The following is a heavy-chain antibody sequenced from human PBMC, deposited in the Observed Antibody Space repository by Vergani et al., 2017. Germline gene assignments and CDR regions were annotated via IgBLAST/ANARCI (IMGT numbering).Heavy chain of an antibody. CDR2: IIPILGIA. J-gene: IGHJ6*03. CDR3: AKGSGFYDSSGYYPLYYYYYMDV. CDR1: GGTFSSYT. Sequence: QVQLVQSGAEVKKPGSSVKVSCKASGGTFSSYTISWVRQAPGQGLEWMGRIIPILGIANYAQKFQGRVTITADKSTSTAYMELSSLRSEDTAVYYCAKGSGFYDSSGYYPLYYYYYMDVWGKGTTVTVSS. D-gene: IGHD3-22*01. V-gene: IGHV1-69*02.